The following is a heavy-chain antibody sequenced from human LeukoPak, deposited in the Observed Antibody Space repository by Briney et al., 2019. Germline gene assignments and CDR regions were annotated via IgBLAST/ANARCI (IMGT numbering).Heavy chain of an antibody. CDR2: IYYSGST. D-gene: IGHD1-26*01. CDR3: ARVSSGATTVDY. V-gene: IGHV4-59*12. J-gene: IGHJ4*02. Sequence: SETLSLTCTVSGGSTSSYYWSWIRQPPGKGLEWIGYIYYSGSTNYNPSLKSRVTISVDKSKNQFSLKLSSVTAADTAVYYCARVSSGATTVDYWGQGTLVTVSS. CDR1: GGSTSSYY.